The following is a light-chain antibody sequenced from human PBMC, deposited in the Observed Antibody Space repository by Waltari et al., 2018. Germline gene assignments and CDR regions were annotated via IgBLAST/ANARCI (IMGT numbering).Light chain of an antibody. V-gene: IGKV1-39*01. CDR3: QQSYSTPFT. J-gene: IGKJ3*01. CDR1: QSINGY. Sequence: DIQMTQSPSSLSASVGDRVTITCRASQSINGYLNWYQQKPGKAPKLLIYAASRLQSGVPSRFSGSGSGTDFTLTISSLQPEDFATYYCQQSYSTPFTFGPGTKVDIK. CDR2: AAS.